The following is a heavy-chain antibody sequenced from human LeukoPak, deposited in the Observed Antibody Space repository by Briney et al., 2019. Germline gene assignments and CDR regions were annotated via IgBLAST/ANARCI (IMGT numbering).Heavy chain of an antibody. CDR2: ISGSGGST. CDR1: GFTFSTYR. V-gene: IGHV3-23*01. D-gene: IGHD6-13*01. Sequence: PGGSLRLSCAASGFTFSTYRMSWVRQAPGKGLEWVSAISGSGGSTYYADSVKGRFTISRDNSKNTLYLQMNSLRAEDTAVYYCAKDYRRAAAPSYFDYWGQGTLVTVSS. J-gene: IGHJ4*02. CDR3: AKDYRRAAAPSYFDY.